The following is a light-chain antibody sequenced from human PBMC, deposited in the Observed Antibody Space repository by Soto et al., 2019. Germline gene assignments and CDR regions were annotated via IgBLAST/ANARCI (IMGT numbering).Light chain of an antibody. CDR3: RQRSNWPTLT. V-gene: IGKV3-11*01. CDR2: DAS. Sequence: EIVLTQSPATLSLSPGERATLSCRASQSVSSYLAWYQQKPGQDPKILIYDASNRATGIPARFSGSGSATDLTLTLSSPEPEDFAVYYCRQRSNWPTLTFGGGTKVEIK. CDR1: QSVSSY. J-gene: IGKJ4*01.